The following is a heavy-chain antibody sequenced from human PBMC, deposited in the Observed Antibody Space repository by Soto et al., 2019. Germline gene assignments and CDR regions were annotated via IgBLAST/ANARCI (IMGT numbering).Heavy chain of an antibody. V-gene: IGHV3-30-3*01. J-gene: IGHJ4*02. D-gene: IGHD3-22*01. Sequence: TGGSLRLSCAASGFTFSSYAMHWVRQAPGKGLEWVAVISYDGSNKYYADSVKGRFTISRDNSKNTLYLQMNSLRAEDTAVYYCARDGVTMIVVVSKGFDYWGQGTLVTVS. CDR3: ARDGVTMIVVVSKGFDY. CDR2: ISYDGSNK. CDR1: GFTFSSYA.